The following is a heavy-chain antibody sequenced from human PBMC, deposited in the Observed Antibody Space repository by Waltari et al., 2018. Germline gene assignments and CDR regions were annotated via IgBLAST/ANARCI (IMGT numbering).Heavy chain of an antibody. CDR2: IIPTLGIA. Sequence: QVQLVQSGAEVRKPGSSVKVSCEASGGTFSSYAISWVRQAPGQGLEWMGGIIPTLGIANYAQSFQGRVTISAGRSTSTAYMELSGLTSEDTAVYYCAREGSQYFESTGWLTYWGQGTLVTVSS. CDR1: GGTFSSYA. CDR3: AREGSQYFESTGWLTY. V-gene: IGHV1-69*10. D-gene: IGHD2-8*02. J-gene: IGHJ4*02.